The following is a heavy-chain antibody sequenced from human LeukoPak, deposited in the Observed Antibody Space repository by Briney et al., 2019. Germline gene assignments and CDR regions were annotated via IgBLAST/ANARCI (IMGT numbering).Heavy chain of an antibody. V-gene: IGHV3-73*01. CDR2: IRGKANSYAT. CDR3: TRRFGSGDYDSSGYSDY. Sequence: GGSLRLSCAASGFTFSGSAMHWVRQASGKGLEWVGRIRGKANSYATAYAASVKGRFTISRDDSKNTAYLQMNSLKTEDTAVYYCTRRFGSGDYDSSGYSDYWGQGTLVTVSS. J-gene: IGHJ4*02. D-gene: IGHD3-22*01. CDR1: GFTFSGSA.